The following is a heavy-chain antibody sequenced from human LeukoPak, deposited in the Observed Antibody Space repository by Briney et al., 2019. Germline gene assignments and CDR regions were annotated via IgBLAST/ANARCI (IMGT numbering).Heavy chain of an antibody. J-gene: IGHJ4*02. CDR1: GFTFSSYW. V-gene: IGHV3-7*01. CDR3: ARVNSDYGDIRPPPGFDY. D-gene: IGHD4-17*01. Sequence: PGGSLRLSCAASGFTFSSYWMSWVRQAPGKGLEWVANIKQDGSEKYYVDSVKGRFTISRDNAKNSLYLQMNSLRAENTAVYYCARVNSDYGDIRPPPGFDYWGQGTLVTVSS. CDR2: IKQDGSEK.